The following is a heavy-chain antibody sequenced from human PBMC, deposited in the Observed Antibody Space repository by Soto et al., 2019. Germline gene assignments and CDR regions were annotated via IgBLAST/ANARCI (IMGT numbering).Heavy chain of an antibody. Sequence: QVQLVESGGGVVQPGRSLRLSCAASGFTFSNYAMHWVRQAPGKGLEWVAVISYDGSNKYDADSVKGRFTISRDNSKNTVYLQMNSLRAEDTAVYYCARDRSHSSSPYFDYWGQGTLVTVSS. CDR1: GFTFSNYA. V-gene: IGHV3-30-3*01. J-gene: IGHJ4*02. CDR2: ISYDGSNK. D-gene: IGHD6-6*01. CDR3: ARDRSHSSSPYFDY.